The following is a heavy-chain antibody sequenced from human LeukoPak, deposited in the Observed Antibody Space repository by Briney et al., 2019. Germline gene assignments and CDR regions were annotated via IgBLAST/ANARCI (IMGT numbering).Heavy chain of an antibody. V-gene: IGHV3-23*01. CDR3: TKGGSYGPLDY. D-gene: IGHD1-26*01. CDR1: GFTFSNSA. CDR2: ISDSDGDT. Sequence: GGSLRLSCAVSGFTFSNSAMTWVRRAPGKGLEWVAAISDSDGDTIYTDSVKDRFTISRDNSKNTLYLQMNSLRADDTAVYYCTKGGSYGPLDYWGQGTLVTVSS. J-gene: IGHJ4*02.